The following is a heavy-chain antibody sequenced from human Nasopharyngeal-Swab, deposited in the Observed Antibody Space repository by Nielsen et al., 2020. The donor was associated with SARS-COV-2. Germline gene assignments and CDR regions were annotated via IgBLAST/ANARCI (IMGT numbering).Heavy chain of an antibody. CDR3: ARRLGLRAPFDY. D-gene: IGHD5/OR15-5a*01. J-gene: IGHJ4*02. CDR1: GGSMSNFH. Sequence: SETLSLTCTVSGGSMSNFHWNWIRLSPGKGLEWIGYVYDSGSTKYNPSLNSRVTISVDTSKTQFSLKVRSVTAADTAVYFCARRLGLRAPFDYWGQGTLVTVSS. V-gene: IGHV4-59*08. CDR2: VYDSGST.